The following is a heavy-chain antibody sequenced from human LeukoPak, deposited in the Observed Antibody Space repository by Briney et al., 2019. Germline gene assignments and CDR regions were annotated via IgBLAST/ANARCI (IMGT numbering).Heavy chain of an antibody. CDR1: GGSISSFY. V-gene: IGHV4-59*08. CDR3: ARQSHCSSISCYPGGNWFAP. Sequence: PSQTLSLTCTVSGGSISSFYWSWTRQPPGKGLERIGYIYYTGSTNYNPSLKSRVTISLDTSKNQFSLNLTSVTAADTAVYYCARQSHCSSISCYPGGNWFAPWGQGTLVTVSS. J-gene: IGHJ5*02. CDR2: IYYTGST. D-gene: IGHD2-2*01.